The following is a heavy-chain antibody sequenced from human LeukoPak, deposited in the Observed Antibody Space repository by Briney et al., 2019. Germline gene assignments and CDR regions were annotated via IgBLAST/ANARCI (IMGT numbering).Heavy chain of an antibody. CDR3: TPGIAGVSAVWGY. CDR1: GFTFSGSA. Sequence: QAGGSLRLSCAASGFTFSGSAIHWVRQTSGKGLEWVGRIRTKVNTYATAYGESVKGRFTISRDDSKNAAYLQMNSLKTDDSAVYYGTPGIAGVSAVWGYWGQGTLVSSSS. D-gene: IGHD6-13*01. V-gene: IGHV3-73*01. CDR2: IRTKVNTYAT. J-gene: IGHJ4*02.